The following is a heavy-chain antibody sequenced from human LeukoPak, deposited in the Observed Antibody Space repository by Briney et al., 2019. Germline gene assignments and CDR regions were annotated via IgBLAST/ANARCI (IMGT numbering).Heavy chain of an antibody. V-gene: IGHV3-21*01. Sequence: GGTLRLSCAASGFTFNNYGMSWVRQAAGKGLEWVSSISSSSSYIYYADSVKGRFTISRDNAKNSLYLQMNSLRAEDTAVYYCARVVRYDNSGQNAFDIWGQGTMVTVSS. CDR1: GFTFNNYG. CDR2: ISSSSSYI. CDR3: ARVVRYDNSGQNAFDI. D-gene: IGHD3-22*01. J-gene: IGHJ3*02.